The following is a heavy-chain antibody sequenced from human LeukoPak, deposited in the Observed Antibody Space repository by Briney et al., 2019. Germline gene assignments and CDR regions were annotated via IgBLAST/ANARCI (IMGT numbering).Heavy chain of an antibody. J-gene: IGHJ4*02. CDR2: INRNGST. Sequence: SETLSLTCAVDGGSFSNYYWSWIRQPPGKGLEWVGEINRNGSTNYNPSLKSRVTISIDTSKNQFSLRLNSVTAADTAVYYCARQIYGSGKADYWGQGTLVTVPS. CDR1: GGSFSNYY. CDR3: ARQIYGSGKADY. V-gene: IGHV4-34*01. D-gene: IGHD3-10*01.